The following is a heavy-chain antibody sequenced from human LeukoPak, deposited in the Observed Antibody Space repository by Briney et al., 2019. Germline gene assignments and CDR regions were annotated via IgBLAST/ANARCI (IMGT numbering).Heavy chain of an antibody. CDR1: GYTFTSYD. D-gene: IGHD3-3*01. Sequence: AASVKVSCKASGYTFTSYDINWVRQATGQGLEWMGWMNPNSGNTGYAQKLQGRVTMTTDTSTSTAYMELRSLRSDDTAVYYCARDGTPGATDHYDFWSGTGSGSYGSYDYWGQGTLVTVSS. CDR2: MNPNSGNT. CDR3: ARDGTPGATDHYDFWSGTGSGSYGSYDY. V-gene: IGHV1-8*01. J-gene: IGHJ4*02.